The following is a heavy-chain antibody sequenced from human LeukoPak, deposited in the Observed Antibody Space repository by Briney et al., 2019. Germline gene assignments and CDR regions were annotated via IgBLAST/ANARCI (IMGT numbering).Heavy chain of an antibody. CDR3: ARLSPAPYYYDSSGLFDY. CDR1: GGSISSGGYY. Sequence: PSQTLSLTCTVSGGSISSGGYYWSWIRQHPGKGLEWIGYIYYSGTTYYNPSLKSRVSISADTSANHFSLNLSSVTAADTAVYYCARLSPAPYYYDSSGLFDYWGQGTLVTVSS. D-gene: IGHD3-22*01. V-gene: IGHV4-31*03. CDR2: IYYSGTT. J-gene: IGHJ4*02.